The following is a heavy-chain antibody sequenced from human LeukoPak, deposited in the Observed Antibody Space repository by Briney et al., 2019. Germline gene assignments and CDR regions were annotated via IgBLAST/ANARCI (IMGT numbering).Heavy chain of an antibody. CDR1: GFTFDDYA. CDR2: ISWNSGSI. V-gene: IGHV3-9*01. Sequence: GGSLRLSCAASGFTFDDYAMHWVRQAPGKGLEWVSGISWNSGSIGYADSVKGRFTISRDNAKNSLYLQMNSLRAEDTALYYCAKDIAAAGTVWGFDYWGQGTLVTVSS. J-gene: IGHJ4*02. CDR3: AKDIAAAGTVWGFDY. D-gene: IGHD6-13*01.